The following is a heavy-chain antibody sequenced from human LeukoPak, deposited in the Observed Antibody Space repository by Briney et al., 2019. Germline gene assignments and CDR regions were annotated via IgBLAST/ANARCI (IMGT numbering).Heavy chain of an antibody. V-gene: IGHV6-1*01. CDR2: RYYRSKVYN. J-gene: IGHJ5*02. CDR3: ARAPYSYGYNWFDP. D-gene: IGHD5-18*01. CDR1: GDSVSSNSAA. Sequence: SQTLSLTCAVSGDSVSSNSAAWHWIRQAPSRGLEWLGRRYYRSKVYNDYAGSVKNRITINPDTSKNQFSLQLNSVTPEDTAVYYCARAPYSYGYNWFDPWGQGTLVTVSS.